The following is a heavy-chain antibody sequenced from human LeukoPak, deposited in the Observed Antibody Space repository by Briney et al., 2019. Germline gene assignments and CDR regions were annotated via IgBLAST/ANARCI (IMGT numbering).Heavy chain of an antibody. CDR1: GYTFTDHY. Sequence: ASVKLSCKTYGYTFTDHYLHWVRQAPGQGLEWMGWINPDSGVTSSAQKFRGRFSMTRDTSISTIYMEVAWLTSEDTAIYYCARADRLDGAPYLIGPWGQGTLVTVSS. D-gene: IGHD2-21*01. CDR2: INPDSGVT. V-gene: IGHV1-2*02. CDR3: ARADRLDGAPYLIGP. J-gene: IGHJ5*02.